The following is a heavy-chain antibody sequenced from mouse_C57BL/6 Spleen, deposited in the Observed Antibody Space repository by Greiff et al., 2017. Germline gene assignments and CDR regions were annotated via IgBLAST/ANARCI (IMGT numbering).Heavy chain of an antibody. J-gene: IGHJ4*01. CDR1: GFSLTSYG. Sequence: VKLVESGPGLVQPSQSLSITCTVSGFSLTSYGVHWVRQSPGKGLEWLGVIWSGGSTDYNAAFISRLSISKDNSKSQVFFKMNSLQADDTAIYYCARTLRGAYYAMDYWGQGTSVTVSS. V-gene: IGHV2-2*01. CDR3: ARTLRGAYYAMDY. CDR2: IWSGGST. D-gene: IGHD1-1*01.